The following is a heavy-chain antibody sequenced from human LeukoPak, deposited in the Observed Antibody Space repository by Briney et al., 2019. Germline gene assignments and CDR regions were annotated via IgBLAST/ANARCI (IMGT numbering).Heavy chain of an antibody. CDR3: ARQAVRCSGGSCYWTFDY. Sequence: GESLMISCKGSGYSFTSYWICWVRQMPGTGLEWMGIIYPGDSDTRYRPSFQGQVTIASDKSISTAYLQWSSLKASDTAMYYCARQAVRCSGGSCYWTFDYWGQGTLVTVSS. CDR2: IYPGDSDT. CDR1: GYSFTSYW. D-gene: IGHD2-15*01. J-gene: IGHJ4*02. V-gene: IGHV5-51*01.